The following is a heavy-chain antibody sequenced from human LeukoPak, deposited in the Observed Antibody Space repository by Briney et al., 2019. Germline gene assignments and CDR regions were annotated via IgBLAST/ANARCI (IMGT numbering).Heavy chain of an antibody. CDR1: GGSFSGYY. CDR2: INHSGST. J-gene: IGHJ3*02. CDR3: ARRFPRYCSGGSCYRPAFDI. Sequence: PSETLPLTCAVYGGSFSGYYWSWIRQPPGKGLEWIGEINHSGSTNYNPSLKSRVTISVDTSKNQFSLKLSSATAADTAVYYCARRFPRYCSGGSCYRPAFDIWGQGTMVTVSS. V-gene: IGHV4-34*01. D-gene: IGHD2-15*01.